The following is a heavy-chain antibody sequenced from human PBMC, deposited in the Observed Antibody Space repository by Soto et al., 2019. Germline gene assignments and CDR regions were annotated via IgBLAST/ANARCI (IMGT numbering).Heavy chain of an antibody. J-gene: IGHJ4*02. CDR1: DYTFNSYG. CDR3: AGSRGFGFDF. Sequence: QVQLVQSGDELKKPGASVKVSCKASDYTFNSYGISWVRKAPGQGLEWMGWLSGDNGDIKYAPKFQGRVTMTTDIATSTVYMELRSLSSDDTAVYFCAGSRGFGFDFWGQGTLVTVSS. V-gene: IGHV1-18*01. CDR2: LSGDNGDI. D-gene: IGHD2-15*01.